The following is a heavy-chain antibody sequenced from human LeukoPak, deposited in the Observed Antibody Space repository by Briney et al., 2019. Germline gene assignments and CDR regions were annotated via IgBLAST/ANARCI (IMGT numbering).Heavy chain of an antibody. Sequence: GGSLRLSCAASGFTFSGYAMSWVRQAPGKGLEWVSAVSGSGGSTHYADSVKGRFTISRDNSKNTLYLQMNSLRAEDTAVYYCAKDIKGGYYDSSGYYFDYWGQGTLVTVSS. CDR1: GFTFSGYA. CDR3: AKDIKGGYYDSSGYYFDY. CDR2: VSGSGGST. V-gene: IGHV3-23*01. D-gene: IGHD3-22*01. J-gene: IGHJ4*02.